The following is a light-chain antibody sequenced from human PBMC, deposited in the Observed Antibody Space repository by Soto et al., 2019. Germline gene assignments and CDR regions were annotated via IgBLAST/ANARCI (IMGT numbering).Light chain of an antibody. V-gene: IGLV1-40*01. J-gene: IGLJ1*01. CDR3: QSYDSSLSGYD. CDR1: SSNIGAGYD. Sequence: QSVLTQPPSVCGAPGQRVTISCTGSSSNIGAGYDVHWYQQLPGTAPKLLIYGNSNRPSGVPDRFSGSKSGTSASLAITGLQAEDEADYYCQSYDSSLSGYDFGTGTKVTVL. CDR2: GNS.